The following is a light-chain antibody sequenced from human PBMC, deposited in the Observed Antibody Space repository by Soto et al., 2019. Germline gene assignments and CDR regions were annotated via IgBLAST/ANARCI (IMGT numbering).Light chain of an antibody. J-gene: IGLJ1*01. CDR2: EVS. Sequence: QCVLTQPPSASGSPGQSVTISCTGTSSDVGGYNYVSWYQQHPGKAPKLMIYEVSKRPSGVPDRFSGSKSGNTAALTVSGLQAEDEADYYCSSYAGSNIYVFGTGTKVTVL. CDR3: SSYAGSNIYV. V-gene: IGLV2-8*01. CDR1: SSDVGGYNY.